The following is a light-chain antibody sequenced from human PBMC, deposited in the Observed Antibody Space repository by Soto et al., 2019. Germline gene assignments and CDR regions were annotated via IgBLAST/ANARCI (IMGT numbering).Light chain of an antibody. CDR2: DAS. J-gene: IGKJ1*01. V-gene: IGKV1-5*01. Sequence: DIQMTQSPSTLSASVGDRVSITCRASQSISRLLAWYQQKPGKAPKLLIYDASSLQSGVPSRFSGSGSGTEFTLTISSLQPEDFATYYCQQYKKFSRSFGQGTKVDVK. CDR3: QQYKKFSRS. CDR1: QSISRL.